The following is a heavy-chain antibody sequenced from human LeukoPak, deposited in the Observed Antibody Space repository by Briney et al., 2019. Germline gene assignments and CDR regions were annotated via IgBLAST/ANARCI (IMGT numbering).Heavy chain of an antibody. J-gene: IGHJ4*02. V-gene: IGHV3-23*01. D-gene: IGHD1-26*01. CDR3: VKMSGPERRHFFDY. CDR1: GISFSDYA. CDR2: INGAGTDK. Sequence: GGSLRLSCEVSGISFSDYAFAWVRQAPGERLAWVSTINGAGTDKFYAASVKGRFTLSRDNSKKTLSLQMSSLRADDTAIYYCVKMSGPERRHFFDYWGQGTPVVVSS.